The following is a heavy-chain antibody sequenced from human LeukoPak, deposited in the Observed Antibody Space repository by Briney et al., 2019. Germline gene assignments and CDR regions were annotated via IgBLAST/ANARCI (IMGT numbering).Heavy chain of an antibody. Sequence: PGGSLRLSCAASGFTFSSYAMSWVRQAPGKGLEWVSSISSSGGNTYYADSVKGRFTIPRDNAKHSLFLQMNSLRDEDTAVYYCARDSGYEDYWGQGTLVTVSS. D-gene: IGHD5-12*01. J-gene: IGHJ4*02. CDR1: GFTFSSYA. CDR3: ARDSGYEDY. CDR2: ISSSGGNT. V-gene: IGHV3-23*01.